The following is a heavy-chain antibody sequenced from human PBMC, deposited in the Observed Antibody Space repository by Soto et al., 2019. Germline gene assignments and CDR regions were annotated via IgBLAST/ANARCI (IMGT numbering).Heavy chain of an antibody. CDR1: GFTFSSYA. CDR2: ISGRGDST. CDR3: AKGVPGIAVAGTGYFKN. V-gene: IGHV3-23*01. Sequence: WAALRLSRAAPGFTFSSYAMTWVRQAPGKGLDRVSGISGRGDSTYYADSVKGRFTISRDNSKNTLYLQMNSLRAEDTAVYYCAKGVPGIAVAGTGYFKNSGQGTLVTVSS. J-gene: IGHJ1*01. D-gene: IGHD6-19*01.